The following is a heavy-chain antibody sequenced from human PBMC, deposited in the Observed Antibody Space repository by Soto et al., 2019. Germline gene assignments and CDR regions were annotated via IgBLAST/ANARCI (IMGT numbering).Heavy chain of an antibody. V-gene: IGHV1-18*01. D-gene: IGHD6-19*01. CDR1: GYTFTSYG. J-gene: IGHJ6*02. Sequence: ASVKVSCKASGYTFTSYGISWVRQAPGQGLEWMGWISAYNGNTNYAQKHQGRVTMTTDTSTSTAYMELRSLRSDDTAVYYCAREASVSSIAVAGTIGPYYYYGMDVWGQGTTVTVSS. CDR2: ISAYNGNT. CDR3: AREASVSSIAVAGTIGPYYYYGMDV.